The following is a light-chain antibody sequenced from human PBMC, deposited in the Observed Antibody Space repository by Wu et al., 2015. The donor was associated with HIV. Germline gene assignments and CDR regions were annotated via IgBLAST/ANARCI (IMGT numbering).Light chain of an antibody. J-gene: IGKJ4*01. CDR2: GAS. V-gene: IGKV3-11*01. CDR3: QQRSNWPPALT. Sequence: VLTQSPATLSLSPGQRATLSCRASQSVGSNLAWYQHKPGQPPRLLIYGASNRAAGIPDRFTGGGSGTDFTLTINSLESEDFAVYYCQQRSNWPPALTFGGGTKVEIK. CDR1: QSVGSN.